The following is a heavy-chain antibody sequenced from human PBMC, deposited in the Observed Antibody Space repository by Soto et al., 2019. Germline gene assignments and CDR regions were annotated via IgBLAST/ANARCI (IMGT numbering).Heavy chain of an antibody. Sequence: VASVKVSCKAAGFSFVNYYMHWVRQAPGQGPEWMGIINPSGDRTTYAQKFQGRLTLTRDASTSTVYMELTSLRFEDTAVYYCARDNSVAADASWWFDPWGQGTLVTVSS. CDR2: INPSGDRT. D-gene: IGHD6-13*01. V-gene: IGHV1-46*01. CDR1: GFSFVNYY. CDR3: ARDNSVAADASWWFDP. J-gene: IGHJ5*02.